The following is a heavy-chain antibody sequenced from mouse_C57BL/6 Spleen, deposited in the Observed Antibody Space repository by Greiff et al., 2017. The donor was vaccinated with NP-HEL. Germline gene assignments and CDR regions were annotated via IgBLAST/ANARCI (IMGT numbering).Heavy chain of an antibody. CDR3: ARLGDYYYFDY. J-gene: IGHJ2*01. Sequence: EVHLVESGGGLVQPGGSLSLSCAASGFTFTDYYMSWVRQPPGKALEWLGFIRNKANGYTTEYSASVKGRFTISRDNSQSILYLQMNALRADDSATYYCARLGDYYYFDYWGQGTTLTVSS. CDR1: GFTFTDYY. D-gene: IGHD1-1*01. V-gene: IGHV7-3*01. CDR2: IRNKANGYTT.